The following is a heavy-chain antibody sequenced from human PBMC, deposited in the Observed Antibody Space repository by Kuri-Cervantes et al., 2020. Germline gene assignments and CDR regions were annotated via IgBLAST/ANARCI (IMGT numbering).Heavy chain of an antibody. CDR2: IIPILGIA. CDR1: GGTFSSYT. J-gene: IGHJ6*02. CDR3: ARDGTYYYDSSGYYNSYYYYYGMDV. Sequence: SVKVSCKASGGTFSSYTISWVRQAPGQGLEWMGRIIPILGIANYAQKFQGRVTITADKSTSTAYMELSSLRSEDTAVYYCARDGTYYYDSSGYYNSYYYYYGMDVWGQGTTVTVSS. V-gene: IGHV1-69*04. D-gene: IGHD3-22*01.